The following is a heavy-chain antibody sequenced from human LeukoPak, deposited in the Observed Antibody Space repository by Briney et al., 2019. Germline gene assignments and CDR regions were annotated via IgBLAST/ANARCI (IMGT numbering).Heavy chain of an antibody. J-gene: IGHJ5*02. V-gene: IGHV4-31*03. CDR3: ARDRVRGTITYAGFDP. Sequence: SQTLSLTCTVSGGSITSGGYYWSWIRQLPGKGLEWIGYIYYSGSTYYNPSLKSRVTISIDTCKNQFSLKLSSVTAADTAVYYCARDRVRGTITYAGFDPWGQGTLVTVSS. CDR2: IYYSGST. CDR1: GGSITSGGYY. D-gene: IGHD3-10*01.